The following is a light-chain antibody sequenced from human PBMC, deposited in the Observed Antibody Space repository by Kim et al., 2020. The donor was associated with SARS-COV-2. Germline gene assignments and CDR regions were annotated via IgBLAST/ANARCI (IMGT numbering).Light chain of an antibody. V-gene: IGKV3-15*01. CDR3: QHYNNWPYT. Sequence: VAPGERATLSCRASQTLSNNLAWYQHKPGQAPRLLIYGASTRATGVPARFSGSGSGTEFTLTISSLQSEDFAVYYCQHYNNWPYTFGQGTKLEIK. CDR2: GAS. CDR1: QTLSNN. J-gene: IGKJ2*01.